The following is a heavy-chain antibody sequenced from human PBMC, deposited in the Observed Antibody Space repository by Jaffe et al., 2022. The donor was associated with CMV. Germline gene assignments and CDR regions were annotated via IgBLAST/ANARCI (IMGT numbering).Heavy chain of an antibody. CDR1: GFTFDDYA. D-gene: IGHD6-13*01. J-gene: IGHJ4*02. V-gene: IGHV3-9*01. Sequence: EVQLVESGGGLVQPGRSLRLSCAASGFTFDDYAMHWVRQAPGKGLEWVSGISWNSGSIGYADSVKGRFTISRDNAKNSLYLQMNSLRAEDTALYYCAKDMGPYSSSWYGASGFDYWGQGTLVTVSS. CDR2: ISWNSGSI. CDR3: AKDMGPYSSSWYGASGFDY.